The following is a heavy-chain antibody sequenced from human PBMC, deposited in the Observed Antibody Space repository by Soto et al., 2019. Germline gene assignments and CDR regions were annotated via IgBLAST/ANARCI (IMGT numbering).Heavy chain of an antibody. Sequence: SVKVSCKASGGTFSSYAISWVRQAPGQGLEWMGGIIPIFGTANYAQKFQGRVTITADESTSTAYMELSSLRSEDTAVYYCATTSKRFVVVPAAIVDYYYGMDVWGQGTTVTVSS. J-gene: IGHJ6*02. CDR3: ATTSKRFVVVPAAIVDYYYGMDV. V-gene: IGHV1-69*13. D-gene: IGHD2-2*02. CDR1: GGTFSSYA. CDR2: IIPIFGTA.